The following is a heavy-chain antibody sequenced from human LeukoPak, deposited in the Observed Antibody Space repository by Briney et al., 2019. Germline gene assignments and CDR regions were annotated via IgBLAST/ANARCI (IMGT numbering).Heavy chain of an antibody. Sequence: PGGSLRLSCAASGFTFSSYWMSWVRQAPGKGLEWVANIKQDGSEKYCVDSVKGRFTISRDNAKNSLYLQMNSLRAEDTAVYYCARGSRPYDYYYYGMDVRGQGTTVTVSS. CDR1: GFTFSSYW. CDR3: ARGSRPYDYYYYGMDV. V-gene: IGHV3-7*01. J-gene: IGHJ6*02. D-gene: IGHD3-16*01. CDR2: IKQDGSEK.